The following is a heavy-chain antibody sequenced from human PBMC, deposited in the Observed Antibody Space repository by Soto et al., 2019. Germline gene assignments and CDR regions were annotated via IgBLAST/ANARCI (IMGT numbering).Heavy chain of an antibody. V-gene: IGHV5-51*01. Sequence: GESLKISCKGSGYNFTTFWIGWVRQMPGKGLEWMGIIYPGDSETKYSPDFEGQVTISADRSTNTAYLQWRSLRASDTAMYYCARLGFPGAIYFDSWRLGTLGTVSS. CDR1: GYNFTTFW. J-gene: IGHJ4*02. CDR2: IYPGDSET. CDR3: ARLGFPGAIYFDS.